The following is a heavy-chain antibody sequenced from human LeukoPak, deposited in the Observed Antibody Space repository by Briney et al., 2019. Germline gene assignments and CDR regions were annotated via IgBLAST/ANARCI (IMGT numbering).Heavy chain of an antibody. CDR3: ATWGSSWYFDY. J-gene: IGHJ4*02. D-gene: IGHD6-13*01. V-gene: IGHV3-48*04. CDR2: ISSSSSTI. CDR1: GFTFSSYS. Sequence: GGSLRLSCAASGFTFSSYSMNWVRQAPGKGLEWVSYISSSSSTIYYADSVKGRFTISRDNAKNSLYLQMNSLRAEDTAVYYCATWGSSWYFDYWGQGTLVTVSS.